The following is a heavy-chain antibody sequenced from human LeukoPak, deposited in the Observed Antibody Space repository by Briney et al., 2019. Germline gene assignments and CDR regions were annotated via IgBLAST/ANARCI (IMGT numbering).Heavy chain of an antibody. CDR2: IYTSGST. Sequence: SETLSLTCTVSGGSISSYYWSWIRQPAGKGLEWIGRIYTSGSTNYNPSLKSRVTMSVDTSKNQFSLKLSSVTAADTAVYYCVRDGKSEDYFDYWGQGTLVTVSS. D-gene: IGHD1-26*01. J-gene: IGHJ4*02. CDR1: GGSISSYY. CDR3: VRDGKSEDYFDY. V-gene: IGHV4-4*07.